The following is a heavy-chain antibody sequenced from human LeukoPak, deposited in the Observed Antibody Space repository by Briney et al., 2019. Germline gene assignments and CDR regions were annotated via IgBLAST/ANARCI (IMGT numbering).Heavy chain of an antibody. Sequence: GGSLRLSCAASGFIVSSNYMSWVRQALGKGLEWVSVIYSGGSTYYADSVKGRFSISRDYSKNTVYLQMNSLRADDTAVYYCARGRGYSGCVPFDYWGQGTLVTVSS. CDR2: IYSGGST. D-gene: IGHD5-12*01. CDR3: ARGRGYSGCVPFDY. CDR1: GFIVSSNY. V-gene: IGHV3-53*01. J-gene: IGHJ4*02.